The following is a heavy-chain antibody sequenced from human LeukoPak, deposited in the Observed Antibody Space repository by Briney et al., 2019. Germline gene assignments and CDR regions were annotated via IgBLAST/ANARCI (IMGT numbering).Heavy chain of an antibody. CDR2: IYYSGST. CDR3: ASAVYGDLYFDY. J-gene: IGHJ4*02. Sequence: PSETLSLTCTVSGGSISSYYWSWIRQPPGKGLEWIGYIYYSGSTNYNPSLKSRVTISVDTSKNQFSLKLSSVTAADTAVYYCASAVYGDLYFDYWGQGTLVTVSS. CDR1: GGSISSYY. D-gene: IGHD4-17*01. V-gene: IGHV4-59*08.